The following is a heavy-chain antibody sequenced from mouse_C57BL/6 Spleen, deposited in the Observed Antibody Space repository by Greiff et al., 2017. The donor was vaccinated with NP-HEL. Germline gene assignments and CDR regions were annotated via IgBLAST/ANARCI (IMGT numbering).Heavy chain of an antibody. Sequence: QVQLKQSVAELVRPGTSVKVSCKASGYAFTNYLIEWVKQRPGQGLEWIGVINPGSGGTNYNAKFKGKATLTADKSSSTAYMQLSSLTSEDSAVYFCARDYYGSSFAWFAYWGQGTLVTVSA. CDR2: INPGSGGT. J-gene: IGHJ3*01. CDR1: GYAFTNYL. CDR3: ARDYYGSSFAWFAY. D-gene: IGHD1-1*01. V-gene: IGHV1-54*01.